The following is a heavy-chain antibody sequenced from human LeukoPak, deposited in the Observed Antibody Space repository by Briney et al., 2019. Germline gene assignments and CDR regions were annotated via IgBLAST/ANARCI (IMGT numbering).Heavy chain of an antibody. CDR3: ARVDCSSTSCSYMDV. J-gene: IGHJ6*03. Sequence: ASVKVSCKASGYTFTNYGISWVRQAPGQGLEWMGWISSYNGNTNYAQKFQGRVTMTRDTSISTAYMELSRLRSDDTAVYYCARVDCSSTSCSYMDVWGKGTTVTVSS. CDR1: GYTFTNYG. D-gene: IGHD2-2*01. V-gene: IGHV1-18*01. CDR2: ISSYNGNT.